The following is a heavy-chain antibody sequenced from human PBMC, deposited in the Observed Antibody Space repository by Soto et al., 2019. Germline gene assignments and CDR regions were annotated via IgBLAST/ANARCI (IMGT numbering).Heavy chain of an antibody. D-gene: IGHD1-7*01. CDR1: GFTFSSYS. J-gene: IGHJ4*02. V-gene: IGHV3-21*01. Sequence: GGSLRLSCAASGFTFSSYSMNWVRQAPGKGLEWVSAISNDGGYIFQADAVRGRFTNSRANAKNSQSRQMSSLSAEDTDVYYCAREITGTTYYLNHWGQGILVTV. CDR3: AREITGTTYYLNH. CDR2: ISNDGGYI.